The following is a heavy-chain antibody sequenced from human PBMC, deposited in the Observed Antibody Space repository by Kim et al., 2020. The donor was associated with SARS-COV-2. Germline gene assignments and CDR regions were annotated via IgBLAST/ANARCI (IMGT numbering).Heavy chain of an antibody. Sequence: GGSLRLSCAASGFTVSSNYMTWVRQAPGKGLDWVSIIYGGGSTYYADAVKGRFTISRDNSKNTLYLQMNSLGVDDTAVYYCATSGGYNYYGIDVWGQGTTVTVSS. J-gene: IGHJ6*02. CDR1: GFTVSSNY. CDR3: ATSGGYNYYGIDV. V-gene: IGHV3-53*01. CDR2: IYGGGST. D-gene: IGHD1-26*01.